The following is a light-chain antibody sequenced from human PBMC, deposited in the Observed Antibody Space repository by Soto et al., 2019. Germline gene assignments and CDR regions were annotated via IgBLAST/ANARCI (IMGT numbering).Light chain of an antibody. Sequence: EIVLTQSPATLSLSPGERATLSCRASQCLSSYLAWYHQKPGQEPRRLIYDAANRATGIQARFSGGGSGTGLTVTIGMVEAKDFGSCYEEQQGSVTDTFFQVNKLEIK. CDR2: DAA. J-gene: IGKJ2*01. CDR3: EQQGSVTDT. V-gene: IGKV3-11*01. CDR1: QCLSSY.